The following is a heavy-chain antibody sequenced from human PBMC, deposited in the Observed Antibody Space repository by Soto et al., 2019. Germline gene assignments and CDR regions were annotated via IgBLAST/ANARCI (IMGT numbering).Heavy chain of an antibody. CDR3: ARDLTISSTDGPLDP. CDR2: IHDTGST. Sequence: SETLSLTCTVSGGSMSRYYWTWIRQPPGKGLEWIGNIHDTGSTNYNPSLKSRVTILLGTSTSEFSLKVSSVTAEDTAVYYCARDLTISSTDGPLDPWGHGTLVTVSS. J-gene: IGHJ5*02. V-gene: IGHV4-59*01. CDR1: GGSMSRYY. D-gene: IGHD1-1*01.